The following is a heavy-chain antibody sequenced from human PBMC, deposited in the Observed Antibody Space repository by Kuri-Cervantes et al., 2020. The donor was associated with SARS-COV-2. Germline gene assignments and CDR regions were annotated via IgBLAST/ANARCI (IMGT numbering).Heavy chain of an antibody. V-gene: IGHV3-48*03. Sequence: GGSLRLSCAASGFTFSSYAMSWVRQAPGKGLEWVSAISGSGSTIYYADSVKGRFTISRDNAKNSLYLQMNSLRAEDTAVYYCARPYDEGPTTPNWGQGTLVTVSS. CDR2: ISGSGSTI. CDR1: GFTFSSYA. CDR3: ARPYDEGPTTPN. J-gene: IGHJ4*02. D-gene: IGHD3-22*01.